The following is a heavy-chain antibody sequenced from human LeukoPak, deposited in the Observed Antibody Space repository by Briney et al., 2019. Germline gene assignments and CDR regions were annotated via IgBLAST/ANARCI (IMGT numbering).Heavy chain of an antibody. V-gene: IGHV3-33*01. Sequence: PGGSLRLSCAASGFTFSSYGMHWASQAPGKGLEWVAVIWHDGSNTYYADSVKGRFLLSRYNSLNTLYLKMIRVRAEAIAVCYSERDSDYGDGFDYWGQGTLVTVSS. J-gene: IGHJ4*02. CDR2: IWHDGSNT. CDR1: GFTFSSYG. D-gene: IGHD4-17*01. CDR3: ERDSDYGDGFDY.